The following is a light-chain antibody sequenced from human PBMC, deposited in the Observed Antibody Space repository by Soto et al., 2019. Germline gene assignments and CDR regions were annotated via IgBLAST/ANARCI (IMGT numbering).Light chain of an antibody. Sequence: EIVMTQSPATLSVSPGERATLSCRASQSVSSNLAWYQHKPGQAPRLLIYSASTRASGVPARFSGSGSGTEFTLTISSLQSEDFAVYYCQQYNNWPPLTFGGGTKVVIK. CDR1: QSVSSN. CDR3: QQYNNWPPLT. CDR2: SAS. J-gene: IGKJ4*01. V-gene: IGKV3-15*01.